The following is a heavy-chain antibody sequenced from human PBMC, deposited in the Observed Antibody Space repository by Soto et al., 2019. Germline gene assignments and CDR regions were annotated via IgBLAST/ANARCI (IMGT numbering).Heavy chain of an antibody. Sequence: QVHLVQSGAEVKKPGSSVKVPCKASGGTFSTSSINWLRQAPGQRPEWMGNILPVFGTADYAQKFRDRVTITADKSTNTGYMELRSLFSEDAAVYYCARGHEYGGNSDAFDIWGQGTVVTVSS. CDR1: GGTFSTSS. CDR2: ILPVFGTA. CDR3: ARGHEYGGNSDAFDI. D-gene: IGHD4-17*01. J-gene: IGHJ3*02. V-gene: IGHV1-69*14.